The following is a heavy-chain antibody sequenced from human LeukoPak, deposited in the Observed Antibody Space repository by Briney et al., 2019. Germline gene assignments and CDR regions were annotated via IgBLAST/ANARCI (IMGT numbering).Heavy chain of an antibody. D-gene: IGHD2-2*01. CDR1: GFTFDDYA. V-gene: IGHV3-9*03. CDR2: ISWNSGSI. Sequence: GGSLRLSCAASGFTFDDYAMHWVRQAPGKGLEWVSGISWNSGSIGCADSVKGRFTISRDNAKNSLYLQMNSLRPEDMALYYCAKSGCSSTSCYLNYWGQGILVTVSS. CDR3: AKSGCSSTSCYLNY. J-gene: IGHJ4*02.